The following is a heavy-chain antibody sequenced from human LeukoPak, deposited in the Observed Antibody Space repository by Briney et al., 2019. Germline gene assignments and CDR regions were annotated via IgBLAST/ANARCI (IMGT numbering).Heavy chain of an antibody. Sequence: GGSLRLSCAASGFTFSSYAMHWVRQAPGKGLEYVSAISSNGGSTYYANSVKGRFTISRDNSKNTLYLQMGSLRAEGMAVYYCARAPPYYYDSSGYYGAYYYYMDVWGKGTTVTVSS. D-gene: IGHD3-22*01. CDR3: ARAPPYYYDSSGYYGAYYYYMDV. CDR2: ISSNGGST. CDR1: GFTFSSYA. V-gene: IGHV3-64*01. J-gene: IGHJ6*03.